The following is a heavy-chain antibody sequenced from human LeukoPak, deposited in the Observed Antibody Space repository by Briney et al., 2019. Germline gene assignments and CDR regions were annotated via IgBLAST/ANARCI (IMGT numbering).Heavy chain of an antibody. CDR3: ARVGGIAARRVFDY. D-gene: IGHD6-6*01. CDR2: INHSGST. CDR1: GVSFSGYY. V-gene: IGHV4-34*01. J-gene: IGHJ4*02. Sequence: SETLSLTCAVYGVSFSGYYWSWIRQPPGKGLEWIGEINHSGSTNYNPSLKVRVTIPVDTSKNKFSLKLSSVTAADTAVYYCARVGGIAARRVFDYWGKGTLVTVSS.